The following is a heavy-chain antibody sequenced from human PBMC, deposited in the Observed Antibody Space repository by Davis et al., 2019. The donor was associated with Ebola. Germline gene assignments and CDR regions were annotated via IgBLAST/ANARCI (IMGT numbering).Heavy chain of an antibody. V-gene: IGHV4-30-4*01. Sequence: PSETLSLTCTVSGGSISSGDYYWSWIRQPPGKGLEWIGYIYYSGSTYYNPSLKSRVTISVDTSKNQFSLKLSSVTAADTAVYYCARALYYGSGSYSNDWYFDLWGRGTLVTVSS. CDR3: ARALYYGSGSYSNDWYFDL. J-gene: IGHJ2*01. CDR1: GGSISSGDYY. CDR2: IYYSGST. D-gene: IGHD3-10*01.